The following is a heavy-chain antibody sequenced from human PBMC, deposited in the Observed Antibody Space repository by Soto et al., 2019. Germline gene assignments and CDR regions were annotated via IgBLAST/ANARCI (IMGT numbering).Heavy chain of an antibody. CDR1: GFTFSDCY. D-gene: IGHD2-21*01. V-gene: IGHV3-11*06. Sequence: GGSLRLSCATSGFTFSDCYMSWIRQAPGKGLEFVSYISPKGTYRTYADSVKGRFTISRDNAKNSLYLQVNSLRAEDTAVYYCSRGGGGGLFDLWGQGILVTVSS. CDR2: ISPKGTYR. J-gene: IGHJ5*02. CDR3: SRGGGGGLFDL.